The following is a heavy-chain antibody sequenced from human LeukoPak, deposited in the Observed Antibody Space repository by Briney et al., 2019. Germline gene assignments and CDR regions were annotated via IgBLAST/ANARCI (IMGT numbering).Heavy chain of an antibody. CDR3: AKVQGYCSETSCYPDY. J-gene: IGHJ4*02. CDR1: GYTYTSYA. CDR2: INTNTGNP. Sequence: ASVKVSCKASGYTYTSYAINWVRQAPGQGLEWMGWINTNTGNPTYAQGFTGRFVFSLDTSVNTAYLQISSLKTEDTAVYYCAKVQGYCSETSCYPDYWGQGTLVTVSS. V-gene: IGHV7-4-1*02. D-gene: IGHD2-2*01.